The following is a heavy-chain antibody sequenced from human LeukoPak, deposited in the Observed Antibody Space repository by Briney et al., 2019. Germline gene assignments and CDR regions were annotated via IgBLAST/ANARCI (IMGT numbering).Heavy chain of an antibody. J-gene: IGHJ4*02. CDR1: GYTFTSYA. CDR3: ANFIAAAGTDY. V-gene: IGHV1-3*01. Sequence: ASVKVSCKASGYTFTSYAMHWVRQAPGQRLEWMGWINAGNGNTKYSQKFQGRVTITADESTSTAYMELSSLRSEDTAVYYCANFIAAAGTDYWGQGTLVTVSS. D-gene: IGHD6-13*01. CDR2: INAGNGNT.